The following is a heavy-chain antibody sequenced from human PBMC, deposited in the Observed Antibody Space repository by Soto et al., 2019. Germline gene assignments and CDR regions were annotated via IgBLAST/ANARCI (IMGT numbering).Heavy chain of an antibody. CDR1: GFTFSGSS. D-gene: IGHD1-26*01. Sequence: EGSLILSCAASGFTFSGSSMHWVRQASGKGLEWVGRIRSKANSYATAYAASVKGRFTISRDDSKNTAYLQMNSLKTEDTAVYYCTSRSSGSYYYYYGMDVWGQGTTVTVSS. J-gene: IGHJ6*02. CDR3: TSRSSGSYYYYYGMDV. CDR2: IRSKANSYAT. V-gene: IGHV3-73*01.